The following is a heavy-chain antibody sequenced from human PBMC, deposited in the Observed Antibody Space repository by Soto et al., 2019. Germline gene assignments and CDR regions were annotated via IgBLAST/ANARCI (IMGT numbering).Heavy chain of an antibody. Sequence: QVQLQESGPGLVKPSQTLSLTCTVSGGSISSGDYYWSWIRQPPGKGLEWIGYIYYSGSTYYNPSLKSRVTISVDTSKNQFSLKLSSVTAADTAVYYCARDDRYGSGSYSGWFDPWGQGTLVTVSS. J-gene: IGHJ5*02. V-gene: IGHV4-30-4*01. D-gene: IGHD3-10*01. CDR2: IYYSGST. CDR1: GGSISSGDYY. CDR3: ARDDRYGSGSYSGWFDP.